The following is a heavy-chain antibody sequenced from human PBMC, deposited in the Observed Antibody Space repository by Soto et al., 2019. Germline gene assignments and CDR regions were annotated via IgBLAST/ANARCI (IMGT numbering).Heavy chain of an antibody. Sequence: SQTLSLTCAISGDSVSSNIAAWNWIRQSPSRGLEWLGRTYYRSQWYNDYAVSLKSRLTINPDTSRNQFSLQLKSVTPEDTAVYYGARALPYCLRITGVGNKGFEFWGQGTKVTVSS. V-gene: IGHV6-1*01. CDR2: TYYRSQWYN. CDR1: GDSVSSNIAA. CDR3: ARALPYCLRITGVGNKGFEF. D-gene: IGHD1-20*01. J-gene: IGHJ3*01.